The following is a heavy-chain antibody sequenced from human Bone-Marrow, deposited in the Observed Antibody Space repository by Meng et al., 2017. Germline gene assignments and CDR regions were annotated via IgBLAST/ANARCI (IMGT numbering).Heavy chain of an antibody. CDR2: IKQDGSEK. CDR3: VRDGMFDY. V-gene: IGHV3-7*01. CDR1: GFTFSSYW. D-gene: IGHD1-26*01. Sequence: GESLKISCAVSGFTFSSYWMSWVRQAPGKGLEWVANIKQDGSEKHYVDSVKGRFSISRDNDKNSLYLQVESLRAEDTDLYYCVRDGMFDYWGQGTLVTVSS. J-gene: IGHJ4*02.